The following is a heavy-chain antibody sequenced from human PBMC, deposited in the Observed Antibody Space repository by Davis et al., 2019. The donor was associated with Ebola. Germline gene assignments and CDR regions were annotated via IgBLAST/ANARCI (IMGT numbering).Heavy chain of an antibody. V-gene: IGHV3-48*02. CDR1: GFTFSSYS. CDR3: ARASPPEYNVWSRNPHYHYFPMDV. CDR2: ISSSSSTI. Sequence: GESLKISCAASGFTFSSYSMNWVRQAPGKGLEWVSYISSSSSTIYYADSVKGRFTISRDNAKNSLYLQMNSLRDDDTAVYFCARASPPEYNVWSRNPHYHYFPMDVWGQGTTVTVSS. D-gene: IGHD3-10*02. J-gene: IGHJ6*02.